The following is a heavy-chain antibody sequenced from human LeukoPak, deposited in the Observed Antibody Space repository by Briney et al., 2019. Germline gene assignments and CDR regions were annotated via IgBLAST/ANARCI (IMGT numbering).Heavy chain of an antibody. J-gene: IGHJ4*02. CDR1: GGSISPYY. D-gene: IGHD1-1*01. Sequence: SETLSLTCTVSGGSISPYYWSWIRQTPGKGLELIGYILYSGTTTNYNPSLKSRVTISVDTSKNQFSLKLSSVTAADTAVYYCARVGDWNDLVYWGQGTLVTVSS. CDR2: ILYSGTT. CDR3: ARVGDWNDLVY. V-gene: IGHV4-59*01.